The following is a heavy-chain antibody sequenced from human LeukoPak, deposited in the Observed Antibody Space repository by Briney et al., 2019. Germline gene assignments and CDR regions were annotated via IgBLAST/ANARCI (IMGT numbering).Heavy chain of an antibody. CDR3: ARDGNDFWSGRHNDNWFDP. D-gene: IGHD3-3*01. J-gene: IGHJ5*02. CDR2: IYYSGST. V-gene: IGHV4-39*07. Sequence: PSETLSLTCTVAGGSISSSLYYWGWIRQPPGKGLEWIGSIYYSGSTYYNPSLKSRVTISVDTSKNQFSLKLSSVTAADTAVYYCARDGNDFWSGRHNDNWFDPWGQGTLVTVSS. CDR1: GGSISSSLYY.